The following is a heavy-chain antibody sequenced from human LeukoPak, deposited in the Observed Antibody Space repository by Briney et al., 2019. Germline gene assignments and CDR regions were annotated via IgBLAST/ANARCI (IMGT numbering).Heavy chain of an antibody. D-gene: IGHD1-14*01. CDR3: ARDHLRTGLDY. CDR2: ISSSSSYI. CDR1: GFTFSSYS. V-gene: IGHV3-21*01. Sequence: GGSLRLSCAASGFTFSSYSMNWVRQPAGKGLEWVSSISSSSSYIYYADSVKGRFTISRDNAKNSLYLQMNSLRAEDPAVYYCARDHLRTGLDYWGQGTLVTVSS. J-gene: IGHJ4*02.